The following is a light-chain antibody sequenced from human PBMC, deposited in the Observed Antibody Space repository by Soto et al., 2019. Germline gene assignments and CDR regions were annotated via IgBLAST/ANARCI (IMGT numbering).Light chain of an antibody. CDR1: SGDVGGYNF. Sequence: QPVLTQPRSVSGSPGQSVTISCTGTSGDVGGYNFVSWYQQHPGKAPTLMIFDVSQRPSGVPDRFSGSKSGNTASLTISGLQAEDEADYFCYSYRGSYTWVFGGGTKLTVL. CDR2: DVS. CDR3: YSYRGSYTWV. J-gene: IGLJ3*02. V-gene: IGLV2-11*01.